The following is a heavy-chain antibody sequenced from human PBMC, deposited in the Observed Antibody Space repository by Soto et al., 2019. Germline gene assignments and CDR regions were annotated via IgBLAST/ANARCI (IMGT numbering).Heavy chain of an antibody. V-gene: IGHV1-18*01. CDR1: GYTFTNYR. D-gene: IGHD1-26*01. J-gene: IGHJ4*02. Sequence: QVQLVQSGAEVKKPGASVKVSCKTSGYTFTNYRISWVRQAPGQGLEWMGWISAYNGNTDYAQNLQGRVTMTTDTSTSTAYMELRSLRSGDAAMFYCARVIVGGPLADYWGQGTLVTVSS. CDR3: ARVIVGGPLADY. CDR2: ISAYNGNT.